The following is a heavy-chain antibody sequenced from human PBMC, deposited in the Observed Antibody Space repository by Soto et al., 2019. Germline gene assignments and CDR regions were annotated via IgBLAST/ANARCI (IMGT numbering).Heavy chain of an antibody. CDR3: AKASTSYGDYIYYYYYMDV. CDR1: GFTFSSYG. V-gene: IGHV3-30*18. J-gene: IGHJ6*03. D-gene: IGHD4-17*01. CDR2: ISYDGSNK. Sequence: QVQLVESGGGVVQPGRSLRLSCAASGFTFSSYGMHWVRQAPGKGLEWVAVISYDGSNKYYADSVKGRFTISRDNSKNTLYLQMNSLRAEDTAVYYCAKASTSYGDYIYYYYYMDVWGKGTTVTVSS.